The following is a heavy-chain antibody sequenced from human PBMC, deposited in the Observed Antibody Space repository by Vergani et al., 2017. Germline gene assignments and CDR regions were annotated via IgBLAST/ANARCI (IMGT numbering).Heavy chain of an antibody. Sequence: QVQLVQSGAEVKKPGSSVKVSCKASGATFRSNTISWVRQVPGQGLEWMGRIIPVLGKTKYAQDSQGRLTITADTSTSTAYMELSSLRSEDTAVYYCASGPLRITIWVGGMDVWGQGTTVTVSS. V-gene: IGHV1-69*02. CDR3: ASGPLRITIWVGGMDV. J-gene: IGHJ6*02. CDR2: IIPVLGKT. D-gene: IGHD3-9*01. CDR1: GATFRSNT.